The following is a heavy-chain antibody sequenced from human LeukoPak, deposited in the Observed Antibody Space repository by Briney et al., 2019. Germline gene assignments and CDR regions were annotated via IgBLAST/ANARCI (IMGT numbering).Heavy chain of an antibody. J-gene: IGHJ6*02. CDR3: ARGRYYYDSSGYSLYYYYYYGMDV. V-gene: IGHV4-34*01. Sequence: SETLSLTCAVYGGSFSGYYWSWIRQPPGKGPEWIGEINHSGSTNYNPSLKSRVTISVDTSKNQFSLKLSSVTTADTAVYYCARGRYYYDSSGYSLYYYYYYGMDVWGQGTTVTVSS. D-gene: IGHD3-22*01. CDR1: GGSFSGYY. CDR2: INHSGST.